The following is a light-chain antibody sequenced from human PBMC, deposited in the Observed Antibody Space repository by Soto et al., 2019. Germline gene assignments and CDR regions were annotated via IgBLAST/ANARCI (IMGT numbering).Light chain of an antibody. Sequence: EVVIGQSPATLSVSPGERATLSCRASQSVSSNLAWYQQKPGPAPRLLIYGASTRATGIPARFSGSGSGTEFTLTISSLQSEDFAVYYCQQYNNWPGTFGQGTKVDIK. J-gene: IGKJ1*01. CDR1: QSVSSN. CDR3: QQYNNWPGT. V-gene: IGKV3-15*01. CDR2: GAS.